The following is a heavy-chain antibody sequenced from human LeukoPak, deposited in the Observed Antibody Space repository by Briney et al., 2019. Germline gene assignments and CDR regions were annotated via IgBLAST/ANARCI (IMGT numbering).Heavy chain of an antibody. Sequence: SQTLSLTCAISGDSVSSNSAAWNWIRQSPSRGLEWLGRTYYRSKWYNDYAVSVKSRITINPDTSKNQFSLQLNSVTPEDTAVYYCARDYVYGYKSLPWYYYGMDVWGQGTTVTVSS. CDR3: ARDYVYGYKSLPWYYYGMDV. D-gene: IGHD5-24*01. CDR1: GDSVSSNSAA. V-gene: IGHV6-1*01. CDR2: TYYRSKWYN. J-gene: IGHJ6*02.